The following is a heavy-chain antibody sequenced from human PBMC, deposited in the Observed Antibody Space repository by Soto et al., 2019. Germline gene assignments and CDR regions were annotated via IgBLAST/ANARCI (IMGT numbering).Heavy chain of an antibody. Sequence: GASVKVSCKASGYIFANYAMQWVRQAPGQGLEWMGYINPGNGNTKYSQKFQGRLTIFRDTSANTVYMELSSLRAEDTAVYYCARAYSSSWYLNWFDPWGQGTLVTVSS. D-gene: IGHD6-13*01. CDR3: ARAYSSSWYLNWFDP. V-gene: IGHV1-3*01. J-gene: IGHJ5*02. CDR1: GYIFANYA. CDR2: INPGNGNT.